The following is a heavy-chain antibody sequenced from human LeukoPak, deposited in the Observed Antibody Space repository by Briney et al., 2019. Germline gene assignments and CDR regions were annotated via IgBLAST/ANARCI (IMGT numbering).Heavy chain of an antibody. CDR1: GGSTSTGVYY. CDR2: IQTSGST. Sequence: SQTLSLTCTVSGGSTSTGVYYWNWIRQPAGKGLEWIGRIQTSGSTNYNPTLKSRVTISVDTSKNQFSLKLSSVTAADTAVYYCARHGYYDFWSGYKWGQGTLVTVSS. D-gene: IGHD3-3*01. CDR3: ARHGYYDFWSGYK. V-gene: IGHV4-61*02. J-gene: IGHJ4*02.